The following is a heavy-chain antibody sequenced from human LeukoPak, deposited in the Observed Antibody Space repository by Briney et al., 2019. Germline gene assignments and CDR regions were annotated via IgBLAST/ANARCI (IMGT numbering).Heavy chain of an antibody. V-gene: IGHV4-34*01. CDR3: ARESGYCSSTSCYTDWDYYFYMDV. J-gene: IGHJ6*03. Sequence: SETLSLTCAVYGESFSGYYWSWIRQPPGKGLEWIGEINHSGSTNYNPSLKSRVTISVDTSKNQFSLKLSSVTAADTAVYYCARESGYCSSTSCYTDWDYYFYMDVWGKGTTVTVSS. D-gene: IGHD2-2*02. CDR1: GESFSGYY. CDR2: INHSGST.